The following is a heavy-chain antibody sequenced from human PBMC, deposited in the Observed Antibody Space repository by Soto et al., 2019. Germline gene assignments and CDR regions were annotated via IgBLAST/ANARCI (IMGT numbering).Heavy chain of an antibody. J-gene: IGHJ4*02. CDR2: INHSGST. Sequence: SETLSLTCAVYGGSFSGYYRSWIRQPPGKGLEWIGEINHSGSTNYNPSLKSRVTISVDTSKNQFSLKLSSVTAADTAVYYCARARYDILTGLMDYYFDYWGQGTLVTVSS. D-gene: IGHD3-9*01. CDR3: ARARYDILTGLMDYYFDY. CDR1: GGSFSGYY. V-gene: IGHV4-34*01.